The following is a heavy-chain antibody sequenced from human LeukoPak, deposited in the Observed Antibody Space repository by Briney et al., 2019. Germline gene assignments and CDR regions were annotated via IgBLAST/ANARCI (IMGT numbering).Heavy chain of an antibody. CDR3: ARTNTIFGVVTHSWFDP. D-gene: IGHD3-3*01. J-gene: IGHJ5*02. V-gene: IGHV3-11*06. CDR2: ISSSSSYT. CDR1: GFTFSDYY. Sequence: GGSLRLSCAASGFTFSDYYMSWIRQAPGKGLEWVSYISSSSSYTNYADSVKGRFTISRDNAKNSLYLQMNSLRAEDTAVYYCARTNTIFGVVTHSWFDPWGQGTLVTVSS.